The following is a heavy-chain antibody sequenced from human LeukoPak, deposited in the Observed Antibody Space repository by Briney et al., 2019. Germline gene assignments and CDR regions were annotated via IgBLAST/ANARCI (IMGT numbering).Heavy chain of an antibody. D-gene: IGHD2-2*01. CDR3: ARDISGHTSIDAFDI. J-gene: IGHJ3*02. CDR1: GGSISSGDYY. CDR2: IYYSGST. Sequence: KASETLSLTCTVSGGSISSGDYYWSWIRQPPEKGLEWIGYIYYSGSTYYNPSLKSRVTISVDTSKNQFSLKLSSVTAADTAVYYCARDISGHTSIDAFDIWGQETMVTVSS. V-gene: IGHV4-30-4*01.